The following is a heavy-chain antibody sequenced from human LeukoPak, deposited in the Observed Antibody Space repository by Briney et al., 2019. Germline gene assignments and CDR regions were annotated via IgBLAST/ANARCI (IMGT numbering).Heavy chain of an antibody. CDR2: IKQDASQ. V-gene: IGHV3-7*01. CDR3: ARGPDFGDRLDYFDY. D-gene: IGHD4-17*01. J-gene: IGHJ4*02. Sequence: GESLRLSRAASGFTFTNFAMSWVRQAPGKGLEWVANIKQDASQYYVDSVRGRFIISRDNAKNSLSLQMNSLRLEDTAVYYCARGPDFGDRLDYFDYWGQGTLVTVSS. CDR1: GFTFTNFA.